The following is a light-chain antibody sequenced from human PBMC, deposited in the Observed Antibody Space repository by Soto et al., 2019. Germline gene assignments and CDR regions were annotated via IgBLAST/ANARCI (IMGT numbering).Light chain of an antibody. Sequence: EIVLPPSQGTLSFSPVEISPLFCSSRPSVNSSYLAWYPQKPVQAPRLLIYGASSRATGITDRFSGSGSGKDLTVTISRMDNEDLEMYYCQQYGSSRWTCGHGTKGDIK. CDR3: QQYGSSRWT. V-gene: IGKV3-20*01. CDR2: GAS. CDR1: PSVNSSY. J-gene: IGKJ1*01.